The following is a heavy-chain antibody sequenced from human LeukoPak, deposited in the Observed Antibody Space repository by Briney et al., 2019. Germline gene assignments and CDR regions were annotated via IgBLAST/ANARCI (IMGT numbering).Heavy chain of an antibody. CDR2: ISGSGGST. CDR1: GFTFSSYE. CDR3: AKEIAGSVYLAQLDY. J-gene: IGHJ4*02. D-gene: IGHD2-8*01. Sequence: GGSLRLSCAASGFTFSSYEMNWVRQAPGKGLEWVSAISGSGGSTYYADSVKGRFTISRDNSKNTLYLQMNSLRAEDTAVYYCAKEIAGSVYLAQLDYWGQGTLVTVSS. V-gene: IGHV3-23*01.